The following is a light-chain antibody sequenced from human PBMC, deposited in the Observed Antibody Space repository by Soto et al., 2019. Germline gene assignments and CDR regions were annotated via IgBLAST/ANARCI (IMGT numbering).Light chain of an antibody. J-gene: IGLJ3*02. Sequence: QSVLTQPASVSGSPGQSIAISCTGTSSDVGGYNYVSWYQHHPGKAPKLMIYEVSNRPSGVSNRFSGSKSNNTASLTISGLQAEDEADYYCSSFTSSSTLVFGGGTQLTVL. CDR2: EVS. CDR1: SSDVGGYNY. V-gene: IGLV2-14*01. CDR3: SSFTSSSTLV.